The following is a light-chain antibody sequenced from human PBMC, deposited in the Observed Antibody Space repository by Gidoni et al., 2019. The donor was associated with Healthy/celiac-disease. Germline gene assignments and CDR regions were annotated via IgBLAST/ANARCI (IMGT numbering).Light chain of an antibody. V-gene: IGKV1-39*01. Sequence: DTQMTQSPSSLSASVGDRVTITCRASQSISSYLNWYQQKPGKAPKLLIYAASSLQSGVPSRFSGSGSGTDFTLTISSLQPEDFATYYCQQSYSNPWTFGQGTKVEIK. CDR3: QQSYSNPWT. CDR2: AAS. CDR1: QSISSY. J-gene: IGKJ1*01.